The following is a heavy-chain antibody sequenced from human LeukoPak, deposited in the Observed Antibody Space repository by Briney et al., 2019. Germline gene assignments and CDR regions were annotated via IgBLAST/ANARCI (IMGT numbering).Heavy chain of an antibody. Sequence: PGESLKISCKGSGYSFTSYWIGWVRQMPGKGLEWMGIIYPGDSDTGYSPSFQGQVTISADKSISTAYLQWSSLKASDTAMYYCARHQSSTYYDFWSGYPRNAFDIWGQGTMVTVSS. CDR3: ARHQSSTYYDFWSGYPRNAFDI. CDR1: GYSFTSYW. V-gene: IGHV5-51*01. CDR2: IYPGDSDT. J-gene: IGHJ3*02. D-gene: IGHD3-3*01.